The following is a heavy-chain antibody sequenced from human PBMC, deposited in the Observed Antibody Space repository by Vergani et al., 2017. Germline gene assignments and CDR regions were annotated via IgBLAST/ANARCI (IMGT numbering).Heavy chain of an antibody. CDR3: AKGGSSNYYGSGSYGYYYMDV. Sequence: VQLVESGGGLVQPGRSLRLSCTASGFTFGDYAMSWFRQAPGKGLEWVAFIRYDGSNKYYADSVKGRFTISRDNSKNTLYLQMNSLRAEDTAVYYCAKGGSSNYYGSGSYGYYYMDVWGKGTTVTVSS. CDR2: IRYDGSNK. D-gene: IGHD3-10*01. CDR1: GFTFGDYA. V-gene: IGHV3-30*02. J-gene: IGHJ6*03.